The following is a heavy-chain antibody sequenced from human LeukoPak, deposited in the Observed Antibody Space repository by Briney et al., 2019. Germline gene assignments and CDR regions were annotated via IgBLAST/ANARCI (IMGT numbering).Heavy chain of an antibody. V-gene: IGHV3-48*04. CDR2: IGTSTSTI. Sequence: LGGSLRLSCAASGFSFPSHSFHWVRQSPGKGLEWVAYIGTSTSTIYRTKSVKGRFSISRDNAKNSLFLQMDSLRVEDTAVYYCARDRGTFGVVDSWGQGTLVAVSS. D-gene: IGHD3-3*01. CDR3: ARDRGTFGVVDS. J-gene: IGHJ4*02. CDR1: GFSFPSHS.